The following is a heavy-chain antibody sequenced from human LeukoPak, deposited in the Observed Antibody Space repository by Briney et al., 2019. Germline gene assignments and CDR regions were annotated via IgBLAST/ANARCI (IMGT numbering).Heavy chain of an antibody. CDR2: IQQNGNEK. CDR1: GFTFSSYW. J-gene: IGHJ4*02. Sequence: PGGSLRLSCVASGFTFSSYWMAWVRQAPGKGLEWVASIQQNGNEKYYVASVKGRFTISKDNAKNLLYLQMNSLRAEDTAVYYCAREDHSKYEYWGQGTPVTVSS. D-gene: IGHD4-11*01. V-gene: IGHV3-7*01. CDR3: AREDHSKYEY.